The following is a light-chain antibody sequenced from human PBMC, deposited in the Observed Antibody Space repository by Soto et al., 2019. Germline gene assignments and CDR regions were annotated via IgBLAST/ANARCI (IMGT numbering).Light chain of an antibody. V-gene: IGLV2-14*03. Sequence: QSVLTQPASVSGSPGQSITISCTGTSSDVGGYNYVSWYQHHPDKAPKLMIYDVNNRPSGFSNRFSGSKSGNTASLTISGLQAEDEAAYYCSSYTSSSTRLVFGGGTKLTVL. CDR3: SSYTSSSTRLV. CDR1: SSDVGGYNY. CDR2: DVN. J-gene: IGLJ2*01.